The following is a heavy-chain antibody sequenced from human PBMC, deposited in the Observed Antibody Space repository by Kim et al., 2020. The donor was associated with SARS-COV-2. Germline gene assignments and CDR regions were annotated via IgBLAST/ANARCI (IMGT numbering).Heavy chain of an antibody. CDR3: AKDREDYDILTGYHYYGMDV. Sequence: RFTIYRDNSKNTLYLQMNSLRAEDTAVYYCAKDREDYDILTGYHYYGMDVWGQGTTVTVSS. J-gene: IGHJ6*02. D-gene: IGHD3-9*01. V-gene: IGHV3-33*06.